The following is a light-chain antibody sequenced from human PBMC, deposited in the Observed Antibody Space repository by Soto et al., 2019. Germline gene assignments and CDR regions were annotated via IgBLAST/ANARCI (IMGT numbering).Light chain of an antibody. CDR2: GAS. CDR1: QSVISTY. Sequence: ETVLTQSPGTLSLSPGERVTLSCRTSQSVISTYLAWSQQKSGQAPRLLIYGASSRATGIPDRFTGSTSGTDFTRTISSLEPEDSAVYYCQLYGSSPLYTFGQGTKLEIK. J-gene: IGKJ2*01. V-gene: IGKV3-20*01. CDR3: QLYGSSPLYT.